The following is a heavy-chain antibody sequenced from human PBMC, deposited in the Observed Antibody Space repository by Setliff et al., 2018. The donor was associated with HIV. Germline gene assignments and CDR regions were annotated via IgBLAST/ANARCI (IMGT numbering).Heavy chain of an antibody. CDR3: AKLAPSYSSGKDDF. CDR1: GFTVSSNY. Sequence: GGSLRLSCTVSGFTVSSNYMTWVRQAPGKGLEWVSAIVGGASSTVYADSVKGRFTISRDNSKDTLYLQMNSLRPEDTAIYYCAKLAPSYSSGKDDFWGQGTLVTVSS. D-gene: IGHD6-19*01. J-gene: IGHJ4*02. V-gene: IGHV3-23*01. CDR2: IVGGASST.